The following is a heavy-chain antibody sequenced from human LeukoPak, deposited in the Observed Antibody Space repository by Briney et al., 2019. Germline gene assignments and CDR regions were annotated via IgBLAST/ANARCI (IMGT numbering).Heavy chain of an antibody. V-gene: IGHV3-30*18. D-gene: IGHD1-7*01. Sequence: GGSLRLSCATSGFTFSNYGMHWVRQAPGKGLEWVAVISSDETNIRYGDSVRGRFTVSRDNTKNTGYLQMNSLGADYPPVYYCAKDPYRVVFSTGNYLDPWGQGTLVTVSS. CDR2: ISSDETNI. J-gene: IGHJ5*02. CDR1: GFTFSNYG. CDR3: AKDPYRVVFSTGNYLDP.